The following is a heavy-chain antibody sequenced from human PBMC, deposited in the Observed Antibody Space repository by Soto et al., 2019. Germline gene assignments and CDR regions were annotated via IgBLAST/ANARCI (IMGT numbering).Heavy chain of an antibody. Sequence: SDTLSLTCTVSGGSISSYYWSWIRQPPGKGLEWIGYIYYSGSTNYNPSLKSRVTISVDTSKNQFSLKLSSVTAADTAVYYCARGYYDSSGDLFDYWGQGTLVTVS. CDR2: IYYSGST. V-gene: IGHV4-59*01. CDR1: GGSISSYY. J-gene: IGHJ4*02. CDR3: ARGYYDSSGDLFDY. D-gene: IGHD3-22*01.